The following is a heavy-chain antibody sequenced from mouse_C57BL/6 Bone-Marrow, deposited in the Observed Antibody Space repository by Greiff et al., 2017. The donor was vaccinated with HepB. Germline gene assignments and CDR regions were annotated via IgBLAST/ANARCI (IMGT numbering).Heavy chain of an antibody. Sequence: EVKVVESEGGLVQPGSSMKLSCTASGFTFSDYYMAWVRQVPEKGLEWVANINYDGSSTYYLDSLKSRFIISRDNAKNILYLQMSSLKSEDTATDYCARIYYDHFDYWGQGTTLTVSS. J-gene: IGHJ2*01. CDR3: ARIYYDHFDY. CDR2: INYDGSST. CDR1: GFTFSDYY. D-gene: IGHD2-4*01. V-gene: IGHV5-16*01.